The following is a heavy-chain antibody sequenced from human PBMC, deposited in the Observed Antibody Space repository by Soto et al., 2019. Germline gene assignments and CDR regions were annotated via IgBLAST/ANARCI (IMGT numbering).Heavy chain of an antibody. CDR3: ARWVLLQGSNNYYYGMDV. Sequence: QVQLVQSGAEVKKPGASVKVSCKASGYTFTSYDINWVRQATGQGLEWMGWMNPNSGNTGYAKKFQGRVTMTTNTSISTAYMERSSARSEDTAVNYCARWVLLQGSNNYYYGMDVWGQGTTVTVSS. D-gene: IGHD4-4*01. J-gene: IGHJ6*02. CDR2: MNPNSGNT. V-gene: IGHV1-8*01. CDR1: GYTFTSYD.